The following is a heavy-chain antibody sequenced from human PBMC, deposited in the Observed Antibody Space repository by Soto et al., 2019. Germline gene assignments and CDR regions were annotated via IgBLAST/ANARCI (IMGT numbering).Heavy chain of an antibody. Sequence: PSETLSLTCTVSGGSISSGGYYWSWIRQHPGKGLEWIGYIYYSGSTYYNPSLKSRVTISVDTSKNQFSLKLSSVTAADTAVYYCARVHETASSGWPHYFDYWGQGTLVTVSS. D-gene: IGHD6-19*01. CDR1: GGSISSGGYY. CDR2: IYYSGST. CDR3: ARVHETASSGWPHYFDY. J-gene: IGHJ4*02. V-gene: IGHV4-31*03.